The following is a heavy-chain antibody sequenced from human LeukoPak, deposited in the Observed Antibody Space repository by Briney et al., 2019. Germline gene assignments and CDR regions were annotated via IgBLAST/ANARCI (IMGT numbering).Heavy chain of an antibody. CDR3: ARDRREWSYYDSSGYFGY. D-gene: IGHD3-22*01. Sequence: PGGSLRLSCAASGFTFSSYAMHWVRQAPGKGLEWVAVISYDGSNKYYADSVKGRFTISRDNSKNTLYLQMNSLRAEDTAVYYCARDRREWSYYDSSGYFGYWGQGTLVTVSS. V-gene: IGHV3-30*01. J-gene: IGHJ4*02. CDR1: GFTFSSYA. CDR2: ISYDGSNK.